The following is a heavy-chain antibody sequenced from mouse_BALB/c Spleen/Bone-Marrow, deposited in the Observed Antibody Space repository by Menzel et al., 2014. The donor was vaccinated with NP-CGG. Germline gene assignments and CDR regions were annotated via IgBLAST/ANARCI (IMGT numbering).Heavy chain of an antibody. CDR3: ASYVYGYYFDY. Sequence: VHVKQSGAELVKPGASVKMSCTASGFNIKDTYIHWVKQRPEQGLEWIGRIDPANDNTKYDPKFQGKATITADTSSSTADLQLSSLPSEDTAVYYCASYVYGYYFDYWGQGTTLTVSS. CDR1: GFNIKDTY. J-gene: IGHJ2*01. D-gene: IGHD2-2*01. CDR2: IDPANDNT. V-gene: IGHV14-3*02.